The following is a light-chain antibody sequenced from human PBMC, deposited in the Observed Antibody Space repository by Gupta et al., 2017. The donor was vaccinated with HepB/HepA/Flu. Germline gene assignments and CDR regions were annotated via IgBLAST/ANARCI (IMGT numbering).Light chain of an antibody. CDR3: QQENSFPFT. Sequence: DIQMTQSPSSVSASVGDRVTIPCRASQGISRWLAWYQQKPGKAPKLLIYAASRVQSGVPSRFSGSGSGTDFTLTISSRQPEDFANYYCQQENSFPFTFGRGTKVDIK. CDR2: AAS. J-gene: IGKJ4*01. V-gene: IGKV1-12*02. CDR1: QGISRW.